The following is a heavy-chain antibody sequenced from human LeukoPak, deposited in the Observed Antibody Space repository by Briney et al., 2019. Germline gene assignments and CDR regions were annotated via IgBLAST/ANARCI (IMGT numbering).Heavy chain of an antibody. CDR2: IFANGGIT. Sequence: GGSLRLSCSASGFTFSTYPVHWVRQAPGKGLEYVSTIFANGGITSYAASVKGRFTTSRDNSKNTLYLQMSSLRPEDTAVYYCVKSPSDGLDVWGQGATVTVSS. V-gene: IGHV3-64D*09. CDR1: GFTFSTYP. CDR3: VKSPSDGLDV. J-gene: IGHJ6*02.